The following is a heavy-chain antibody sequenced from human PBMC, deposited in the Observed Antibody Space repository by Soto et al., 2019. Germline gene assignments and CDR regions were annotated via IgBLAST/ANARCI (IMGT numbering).Heavy chain of an antibody. J-gene: IGHJ3*02. D-gene: IGHD1-26*01. CDR2: ISGDGGST. CDR3: AKDSRYSGSYDAFDI. V-gene: IGHV3-43*02. Sequence: GGSLRLSGAASGFTFDDYAMHWVRQAPGKGLEWVSLISGDGGSTYYADSVKGRFTISRDNSKNSLYLQMNSLRTEDTALYYCAKDSRYSGSYDAFDIWGQGTMVTVSS. CDR1: GFTFDDYA.